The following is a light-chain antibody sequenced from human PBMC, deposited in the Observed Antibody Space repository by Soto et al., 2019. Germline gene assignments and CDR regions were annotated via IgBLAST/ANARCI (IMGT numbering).Light chain of an antibody. CDR2: DVS. CDR3: QQYNYWPFS. CDR1: QGVTTN. V-gene: IGKV3-15*01. J-gene: IGKJ5*01. Sequence: EILMTQSPATLSVTPGERVTLSCRAGQGVTTNFAWYQQKSGQSPRLLIYDVSSRATGVPSRFSGTGSETDFTLTISGLQSEDSAIYFCQQYNYWPFSFGQGTRLEIK.